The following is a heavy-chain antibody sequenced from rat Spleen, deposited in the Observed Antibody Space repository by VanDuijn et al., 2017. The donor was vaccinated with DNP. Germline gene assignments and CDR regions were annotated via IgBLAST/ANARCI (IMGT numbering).Heavy chain of an antibody. D-gene: IGHD5-1*01. J-gene: IGHJ2*01. CDR2: ITHTGDTT. CDR1: GFTFNNYW. V-gene: IGHV5-31*01. CDR3: TREKTGRD. Sequence: EVQLVESGGGLVQPGRSLKLSCVASGFTFNNYWMTWIRQAPGKGLDWVASITHTGDTTYYPDSVKGRFTISRDNAKSALYLQMNSLRSEDTATYYCTREKTGRDWGQGVMVTVSS.